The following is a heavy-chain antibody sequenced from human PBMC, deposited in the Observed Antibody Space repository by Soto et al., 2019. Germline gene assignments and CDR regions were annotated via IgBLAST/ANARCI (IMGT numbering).Heavy chain of an antibody. V-gene: IGHV1-18*01. Sequence: GASVKVSCKASGYTFTSYGISWVRQAPGQGLEWMGWISAYNGNTNYAQKLQGRVTMTTDTSTSTAYMELRSLRSDDTAVYYCARGGKLRLLEWSRDYYYYGMDVWGKGTTVIVSS. CDR2: ISAYNGNT. J-gene: IGHJ6*04. D-gene: IGHD3-3*01. CDR3: ARGGKLRLLEWSRDYYYYGMDV. CDR1: GYTFTSYG.